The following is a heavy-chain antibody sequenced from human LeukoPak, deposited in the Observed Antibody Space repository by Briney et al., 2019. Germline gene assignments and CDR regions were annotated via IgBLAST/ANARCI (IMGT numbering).Heavy chain of an antibody. V-gene: IGHV3-21*04. CDR2: ISSSSGYI. J-gene: IGHJ4*02. D-gene: IGHD3-22*01. CDR1: AFTLSSYS. CDR3: AREGSVVEFDY. Sequence: GGSLRLSCAASAFTLSSYSMNWVRQAPGKGLEWVSSISSSSGYISYADSVKGRFTVSRDNAKDSLFLQMDSLRVEDTAVYYCAREGSVVEFDYWGQGTLVTVSS.